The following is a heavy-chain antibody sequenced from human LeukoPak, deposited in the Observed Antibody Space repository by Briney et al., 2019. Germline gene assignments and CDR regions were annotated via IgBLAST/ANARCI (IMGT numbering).Heavy chain of an antibody. CDR2: ISGSGGST. V-gene: IGHV3-23*01. CDR3: AKDPGLFSRGWDGDF. D-gene: IGHD6-19*01. Sequence: GGSLRLSCAVSGFSFSSYALSWIRQAPGKGLEWVSDISGSGGSTYYAAPVKGRSTIFSDHSQNTVHLQMNALGAEDTAVYYCAKDPGLFSRGWDGDFWGQGTQVSFSS. J-gene: IGHJ4*02. CDR1: GFSFSSYA.